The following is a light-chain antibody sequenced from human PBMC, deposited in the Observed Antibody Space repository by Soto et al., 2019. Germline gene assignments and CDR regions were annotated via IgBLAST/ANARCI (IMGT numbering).Light chain of an antibody. CDR3: SSYTTSSTVV. J-gene: IGLJ2*01. CDR2: DDS. V-gene: IGLV3-21*02. CDR1: NIGSKS. Sequence: SYELTQPPSVSVAPGQTATITCGGSNIGSKSVHWYQQKPGQAPVLVVFDDSDRPSGIPGRFSGSKSGNTASLTISGLQAEDEADYYCSSYTTSSTVVFGGGTKLTVL.